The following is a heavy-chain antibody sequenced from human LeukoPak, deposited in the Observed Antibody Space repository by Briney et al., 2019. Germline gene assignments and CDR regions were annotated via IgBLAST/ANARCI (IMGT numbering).Heavy chain of an antibody. CDR3: VRVTHCSSTSCYDY. CDR2: IYYSGST. CDR1: GGSISSSSYY. V-gene: IGHV4-39*07. J-gene: IGHJ4*02. D-gene: IGHD2-2*01. Sequence: SETLSLTCTVSGGSISSSSYYWGWIRQPPGKGLEWIGSIYYSGSTYYNPSLKSRVTISVDTSKNQFSLKLSSVTAADTAVYYCVRVTHCSSTSCYDYWGQGTLVTVSS.